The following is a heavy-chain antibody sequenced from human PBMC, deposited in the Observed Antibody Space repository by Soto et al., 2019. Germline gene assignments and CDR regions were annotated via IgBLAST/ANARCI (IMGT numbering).Heavy chain of an antibody. J-gene: IGHJ5*02. D-gene: IGHD1-1*01. CDR3: ARDLTISSTDGPLDP. Sequence: SETLSLTXTVSGGSMSRYYWTWIRQPPGKGLEWIGNIHYTGSTNYNPSLKSRVTILLGTSTSQFSLKVGSVTAADTAVYYCARDLTISSTDGPLDPWGHGTLVTVSS. CDR1: GGSMSRYY. V-gene: IGHV4-59*01. CDR2: IHYTGST.